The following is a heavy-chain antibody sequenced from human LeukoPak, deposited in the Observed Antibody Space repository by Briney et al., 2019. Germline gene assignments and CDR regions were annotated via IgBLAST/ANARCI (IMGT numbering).Heavy chain of an antibody. J-gene: IGHJ4*02. V-gene: IGHV3-53*05. CDR1: GFTVRSHR. Sequence: GGSLRLSCAASGFTVRSHRLIWVRQAPGKGLECVSVIYNTGSTYYADSVMGRFIISRDISKNTLYLEINGLRPDDTAVYYCATDPGLRWSFDYWGQGTLVTVSS. D-gene: IGHD4-23*01. CDR2: IYNTGST. CDR3: ATDPGLRWSFDY.